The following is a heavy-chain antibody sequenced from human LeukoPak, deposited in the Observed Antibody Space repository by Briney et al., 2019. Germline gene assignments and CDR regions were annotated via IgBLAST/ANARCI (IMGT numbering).Heavy chain of an antibody. V-gene: IGHV4-4*09. CDR2: GGSI. CDR3: ASMTRPYYFDY. J-gene: IGHJ4*02. D-gene: IGHD3-16*01. Sequence: GGSINYNPSLKSRVTISVDTSKNQFSLKLSSVTAADTAVYYCASMTRPYYFDYWGQGTLVTVSS.